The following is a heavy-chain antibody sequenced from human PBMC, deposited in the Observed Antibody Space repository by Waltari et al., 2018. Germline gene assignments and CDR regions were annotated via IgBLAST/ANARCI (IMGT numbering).Heavy chain of an antibody. V-gene: IGHV1-69*12. D-gene: IGHD1-26*01. Sequence: QVQLVQSGAEVKKPGSSVKVSCKASGGTFSSYAISWVRQAPGQGLEWMGGLIPIFGTANYAQKFQGRVTITADESTSTAYMELSSLRSEDTAVYYSARGEWELPLSYYYYGMDVWGQGTTVTVSS. J-gene: IGHJ6*02. CDR1: GGTFSSYA. CDR3: ARGEWELPLSYYYYGMDV. CDR2: LIPIFGTA.